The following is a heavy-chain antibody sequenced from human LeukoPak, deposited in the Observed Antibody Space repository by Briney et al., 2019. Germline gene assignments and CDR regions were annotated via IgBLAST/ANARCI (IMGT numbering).Heavy chain of an antibody. Sequence: PSQTLSLTCTVSGGSISSGSYYWSWIRQPAGKGLEWIGRIYTSGSTNYNPSLKSRVTISADTSKNQFSLKLSSVTAADTAVYYCARTLPTGTAAGTFDYWGQGTLVTVSS. CDR3: ARTLPTGTAAGTFDY. J-gene: IGHJ4*02. CDR2: IYTSGST. CDR1: GGSISSGSYY. V-gene: IGHV4-61*02. D-gene: IGHD6-13*01.